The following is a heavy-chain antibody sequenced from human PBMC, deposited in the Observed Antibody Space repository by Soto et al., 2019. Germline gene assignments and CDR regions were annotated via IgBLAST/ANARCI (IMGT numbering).Heavy chain of an antibody. V-gene: IGHV3-30*18. D-gene: IGHD5-12*01. J-gene: IGHJ6*02. CDR3: AKDLQSYGGYDYYCYGMDV. CDR2: ISYDGTNK. CDR1: GFTFSTYG. Sequence: QVQLVDSGGGEVQPGRSLTISCAASGFTFSTYGMHWVRQTPGKGLEWVAVISYDGTNKFYSDSVKGRFTISRDNFKNTLTLQMNSLRADDTAVCSCAKDLQSYGGYDYYCYGMDVWGLGTRVTVSS.